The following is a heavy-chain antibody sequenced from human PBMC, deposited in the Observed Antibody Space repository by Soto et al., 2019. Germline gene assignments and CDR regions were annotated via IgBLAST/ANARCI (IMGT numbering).Heavy chain of an antibody. Sequence: SETLSLTCTVSGAPIISGDYYCYCVRQSPWNGLELVGYIYYSGSTYYNPSPKSRVTISVDTSKNQFSLKLSSVTAADTAVYYCARQIRGGTYYDFWSGSDYYYYGMDVWGQGTTVTVSS. CDR1: GAPIISGDYY. CDR2: IYYSGST. D-gene: IGHD3-3*01. V-gene: IGHV4-39*01. J-gene: IGHJ6*02. CDR3: ARQIRGGTYYDFWSGSDYYYYGMDV.